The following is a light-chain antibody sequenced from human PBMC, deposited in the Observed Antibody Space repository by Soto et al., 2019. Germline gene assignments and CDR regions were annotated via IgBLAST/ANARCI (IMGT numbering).Light chain of an antibody. CDR3: QQSYSTLWT. Sequence: DIQITQSPSSLSASVGDRVTITCRASQSISSYLNWYQQKPGKAPKLLIYAASSLQSGVPSRFSGSGSGTDFTLTISSLQPEDFATYYCQQSYSTLWTFGQGTKGDIK. J-gene: IGKJ1*01. CDR1: QSISSY. V-gene: IGKV1-39*01. CDR2: AAS.